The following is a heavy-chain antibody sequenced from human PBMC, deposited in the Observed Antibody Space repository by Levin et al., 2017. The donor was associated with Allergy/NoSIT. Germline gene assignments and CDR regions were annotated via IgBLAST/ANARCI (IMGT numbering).Heavy chain of an antibody. CDR3: ARSLIVGASSGGDY. Sequence: ETLSLTCAASGFTFSSYWMHWVRQPPGKGLEWVSRISSDGRSTNYADSVKGRFTISRDNAKNTLYLQMNSLRPEDTAVYYCARSLIVGASSGGDYWGQGTLLTVSS. CDR1: GFTFSSYW. D-gene: IGHD1-26*01. CDR2: ISSDGRST. J-gene: IGHJ4*02. V-gene: IGHV3-74*01.